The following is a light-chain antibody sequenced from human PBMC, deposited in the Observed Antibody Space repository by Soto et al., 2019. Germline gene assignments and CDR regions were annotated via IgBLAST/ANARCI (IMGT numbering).Light chain of an antibody. CDR2: DAS. V-gene: IGKV3-15*01. CDR1: QSVSSN. Sequence: EIVMTQSPATLSVSPGERATLSCRVSQSVSSNLAWYQQKPGQAPRLLIYDASTRATGIPARFSGSGSGTEFTLTISSLQSEDFAIYYCQQYNNWPRTFGQGTKV. CDR3: QQYNNWPRT. J-gene: IGKJ1*01.